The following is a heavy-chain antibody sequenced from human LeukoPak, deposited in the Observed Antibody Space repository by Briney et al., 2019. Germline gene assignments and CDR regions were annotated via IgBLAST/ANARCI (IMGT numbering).Heavy chain of an antibody. D-gene: IGHD2-8*01. V-gene: IGHV4-34*01. J-gene: IGHJ4*02. CDR3: VGGGYCIYGVCPGHY. CDR1: GGSFRGYY. CDR2: INHSGGT. Sequence: SETLSLTCAVYGGSFRGYYWSWIRQPPGKGLEWIGEINHSGGTNYNPSLKSRVTISVDTSKNQFSLKLSSVTAADTAGYYCVGGGYCIYGVCPGHYWGQGTLVTVSS.